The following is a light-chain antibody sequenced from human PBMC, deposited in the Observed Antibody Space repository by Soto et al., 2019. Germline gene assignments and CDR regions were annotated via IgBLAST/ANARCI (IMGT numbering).Light chain of an antibody. CDR1: SSNIGSNY. Sequence: QSALTQPASVSGTPGQRVTISCSGSSSNIGSNYVYWYQQLPGTAPKLLIYRNNQRPSGVPDRFSGSKSGTSASLAISGLRSEDEADYYCAAWDDSLSGWVFGGGTKVTVL. CDR3: AAWDDSLSGWV. J-gene: IGLJ3*02. CDR2: RNN. V-gene: IGLV1-47*01.